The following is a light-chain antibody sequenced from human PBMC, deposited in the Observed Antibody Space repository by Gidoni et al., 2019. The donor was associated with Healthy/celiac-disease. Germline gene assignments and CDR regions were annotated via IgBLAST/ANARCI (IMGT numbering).Light chain of an antibody. J-gene: IGKJ2*04. V-gene: IGKV3-11*01. CDR3: QQRSNWGGS. CDR1: QIVTSY. Sequence: EIVLTQSPATLSLSPGERATLSCRASQIVTSYLAWYQQKPGQAPRLLIYDASNRATGIPARFSGSGSGTDFTLTISSLEPEDFAVYYCQQRSNWGGSFGQGTKLEIK. CDR2: DAS.